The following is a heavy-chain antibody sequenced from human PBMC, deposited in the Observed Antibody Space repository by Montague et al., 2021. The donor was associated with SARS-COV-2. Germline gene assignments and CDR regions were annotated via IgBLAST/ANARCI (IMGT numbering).Heavy chain of an antibody. CDR2: IYYSGST. CDR3: AREKRHYCSSTSCYDNYYDYYGMDV. D-gene: IGHD2-2*01. CDR1: GGSISSGGYY. Sequence: TLSLTCTVSGGSISSGGYYWSWIRQHPGEGLEWIGYIYYSGSTYYNPSLKSRVTISVDTSKNQFSLKLSSVTAADTAVYYCAREKRHYCSSTSCYDNYYDYYGMDVWGQGTTVTVSS. J-gene: IGHJ6*02. V-gene: IGHV4-31*03.